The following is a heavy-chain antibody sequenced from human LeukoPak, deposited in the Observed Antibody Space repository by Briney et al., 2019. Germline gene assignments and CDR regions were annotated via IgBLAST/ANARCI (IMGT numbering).Heavy chain of an antibody. CDR3: ERTVRGVDY. D-gene: IGHD3-10*01. CDR2: IYHSGST. Sequence: SETLSLTCTVSGYSISSGYYWGWIRQPPGKGLEWIGSIYHSGSTYYNPSLKSRVTISVDTSKNQFSLKLSSVTAADTAVYYCERTVRGVDYWGQGTLVTVSS. CDR1: GYSISSGYY. V-gene: IGHV4-38-2*02. J-gene: IGHJ4*02.